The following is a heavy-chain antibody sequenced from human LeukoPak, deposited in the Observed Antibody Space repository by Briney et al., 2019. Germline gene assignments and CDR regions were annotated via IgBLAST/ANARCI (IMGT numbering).Heavy chain of an antibody. CDR3: ASKIPNSSDSRYKPRNAFDS. Sequence: SETLSLTCAVYGGSFSGYYWSWIRQPPGKGLEWLGEINHSGSTNYNPSLKSRVTISVDTSKNQFSLKLSSVTAGDTAVYYCASKIPNSSDSRYKPRNAFDSRGQGTHVPLSS. J-gene: IGHJ3*02. D-gene: IGHD3-22*01. CDR1: GGSFSGYY. V-gene: IGHV4-34*01. CDR2: INHSGST.